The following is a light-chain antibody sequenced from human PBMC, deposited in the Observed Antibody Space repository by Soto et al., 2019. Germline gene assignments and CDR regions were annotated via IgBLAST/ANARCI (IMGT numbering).Light chain of an antibody. CDR3: QQYGGSPIT. J-gene: IGKJ5*01. Sequence: EIELRQSPATVSLSPGETATLSCRASQNVDKFLAWYQQRPGQPPRLLISGASVRASGVPVRISGSGSGTDFTLTISRLEPEDFALYYCQQYGGSPITFGLGTRLEIK. CDR2: GAS. CDR1: QNVDKF. V-gene: IGKV3-20*01.